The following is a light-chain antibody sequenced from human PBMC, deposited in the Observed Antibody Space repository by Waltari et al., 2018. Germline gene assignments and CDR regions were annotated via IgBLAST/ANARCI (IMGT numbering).Light chain of an antibody. CDR3: SSDAGSNNYVI. J-gene: IGLJ2*01. Sequence: QCALTQPPSASGSLGQSVTISCTGTSSDVGAANYVSCYQQNPGKAPKLIIFEVSKRPSGVPDRFSGSRSGNTASLTVSGLQAEDEADYYCSSDAGSNNYVILGGGTKLTVL. V-gene: IGLV2-8*01. CDR1: SSDVGAANY. CDR2: EVS.